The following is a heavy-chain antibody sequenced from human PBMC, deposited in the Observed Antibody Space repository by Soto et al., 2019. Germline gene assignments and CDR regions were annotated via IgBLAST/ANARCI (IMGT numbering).Heavy chain of an antibody. Sequence: GASVKVSCKASGYTFTGYYMHWVRQAPGQGLEWMGWINPNSGGTNYAQKFQGWVTMTRDTSISTAYMELSRLRSDDTAVYYCARDGGGSSPDYYYYYYYMDVWGKGTTVTVSS. J-gene: IGHJ6*03. CDR3: ARDGGGSSPDYYYYYYYMDV. V-gene: IGHV1-2*04. CDR2: INPNSGGT. CDR1: GYTFTGYY. D-gene: IGHD6-6*01.